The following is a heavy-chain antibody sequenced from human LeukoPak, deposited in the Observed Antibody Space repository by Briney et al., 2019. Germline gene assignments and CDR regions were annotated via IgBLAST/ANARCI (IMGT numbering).Heavy chain of an antibody. CDR1: GGSISSSSYY. J-gene: IGHJ4*02. V-gene: IGHV4-39*07. CDR3: ARDRLIRGVIDY. CDR2: IYYSGST. Sequence: PSETLSLTCTVSGGSISSSSYYWGWIRQPPGKGLEWIGSIYYSGSTYYNPSLKSRVTISVDTSKNQFSLKLSSVTAADTAVYYCARDRLIRGVIDYWGQGTLVTVSS. D-gene: IGHD3-10*01.